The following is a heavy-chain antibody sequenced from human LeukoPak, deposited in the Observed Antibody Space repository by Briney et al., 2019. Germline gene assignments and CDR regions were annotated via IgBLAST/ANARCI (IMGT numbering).Heavy chain of an antibody. D-gene: IGHD3-10*01. V-gene: IGHV3-7*01. Sequence: QAGGSLRLSCVASGCTFSDYWMTWVRQAPGKGLEWVANIKEDGSVKYYVDSVKGRFTISRDNAKNSLYLQLNSLRVEDTAVYYCVTEGTDGRGSFGWFDSWGQGTLVTVSS. J-gene: IGHJ5*01. CDR2: IKEDGSVK. CDR3: VTEGTDGRGSFGWFDS. CDR1: GCTFSDYW.